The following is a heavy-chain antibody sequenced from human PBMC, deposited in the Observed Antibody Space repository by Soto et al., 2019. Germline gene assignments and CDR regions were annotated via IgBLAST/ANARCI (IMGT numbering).Heavy chain of an antibody. CDR1: GFTFSSYW. J-gene: IGHJ4*02. CDR2: IKQDGSEK. D-gene: IGHD4-17*01. CDR3: ASTPNGDYDAY. Sequence: EVQLVESGGGLVQPGGSLRLSCAASGFTFSSYWMSWVRQAPGKGLEWVANIKQDGSEKYYVDSVKGRFTISRDNAKNSLYLQMNSLRAEDTAVYYCASTPNGDYDAYWGQGTLVTVSS. V-gene: IGHV3-7*01.